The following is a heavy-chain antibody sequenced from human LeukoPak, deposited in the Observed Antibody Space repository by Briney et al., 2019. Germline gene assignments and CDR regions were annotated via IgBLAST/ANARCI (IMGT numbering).Heavy chain of an antibody. V-gene: IGHV3-23*01. D-gene: IGHD4-11*01. CDR3: ASFRDYSNCN. Sequence: PGGSLRLSCTASGFTFSSYAMSWVRQAPGKGLEWVSGISGIGGSTYYADSVKGRFTISRDNSKNTLYLQMNSLRAEDTAVYYCASFRDYSNCNWGQGTLVTVSS. J-gene: IGHJ4*02. CDR2: ISGIGGST. CDR1: GFTFSSYA.